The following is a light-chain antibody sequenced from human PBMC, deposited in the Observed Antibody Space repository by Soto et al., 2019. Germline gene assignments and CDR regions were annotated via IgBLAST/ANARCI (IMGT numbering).Light chain of an antibody. J-gene: IGKJ1*01. CDR2: DAS. CDR3: QQRRYWPVT. Sequence: EIVLTQSPAILSMSPGERATLSCRASQSVSSYFVWYQQKPGQAPRLLIYDASNRATGVPARFSGSGSGTDFTLTISSLEPEDFAVYYCQQRRYWPVTFGQGTKVEIK. CDR1: QSVSSY. V-gene: IGKV3-11*01.